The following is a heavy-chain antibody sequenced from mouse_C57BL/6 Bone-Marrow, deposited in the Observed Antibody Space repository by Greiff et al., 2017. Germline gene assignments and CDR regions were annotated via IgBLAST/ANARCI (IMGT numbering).Heavy chain of an antibody. Sequence: VQLQQSGTVLARPGASVKMSCKTSGYTFTSYWMHWVKQRPGQGLEWIGAIYPGNSDTSYNQKFKGKAKLTAVTSASTAYMELSSLTNEDSAVYYCTRGNYDYDAGYFDVWGTGTTVTVSS. CDR2: IYPGNSDT. CDR3: TRGNYDYDAGYFDV. CDR1: GYTFTSYW. D-gene: IGHD2-4*01. J-gene: IGHJ1*03. V-gene: IGHV1-5*01.